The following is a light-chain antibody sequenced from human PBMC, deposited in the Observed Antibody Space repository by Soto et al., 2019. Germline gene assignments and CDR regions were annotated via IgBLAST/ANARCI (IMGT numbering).Light chain of an antibody. Sequence: DIQMTQSPSTLSASVGDRVTITCRASQSISYYLAWYQQKPGKAPKLLIYKATILESGVPSRFSGSGYGTEFTLTISSLQPDDFATYFCQYYNSYSYTFGQGTKLEIK. CDR1: QSISYY. V-gene: IGKV1-5*03. CDR3: QYYNSYSYT. J-gene: IGKJ2*01. CDR2: KAT.